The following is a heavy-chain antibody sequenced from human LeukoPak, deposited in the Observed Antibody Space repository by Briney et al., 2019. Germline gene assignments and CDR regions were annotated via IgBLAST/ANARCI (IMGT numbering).Heavy chain of an antibody. V-gene: IGHV4-59*01. CDR3: ARVSPITMVRGVITEPPDY. CDR2: IYYSGST. Sequence: SETLSPTCTVSGGSISSYYWSWIRQPPGKGLEWIGYIYYSGSTNYNPSLKSRVTISVDTSKNQFSLKLSSVTAADTAVYYCARVSPITMVRGVITEPPDYWGQGTLVTVSS. J-gene: IGHJ4*02. CDR1: GGSISSYY. D-gene: IGHD3-10*01.